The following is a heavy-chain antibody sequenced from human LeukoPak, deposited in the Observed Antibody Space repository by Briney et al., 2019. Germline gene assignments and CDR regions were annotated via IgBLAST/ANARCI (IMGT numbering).Heavy chain of an antibody. CDR3: ARGLYYSYYYIDV. CDR2: IGGRVGST. Sequence: GRSLCLVYAASAPTVSNFGTGSARLDPGRGLEWVSFIGGRVGSTLYAECVRARITISRDNTKNTLYLQMNSLRAADTAVYYCARGLYYSYYYIDVWGKGTTVTVSS. V-gene: IGHV3-23*01. J-gene: IGHJ6*03. CDR1: APTVSNFG.